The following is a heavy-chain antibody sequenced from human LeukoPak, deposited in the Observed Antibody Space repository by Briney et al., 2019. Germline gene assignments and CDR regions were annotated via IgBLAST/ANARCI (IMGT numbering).Heavy chain of an antibody. V-gene: IGHV1-2*02. CDR2: INPNSGGT. J-gene: IGHJ4*02. Sequence: ASVKVSCKSSRYTFTGYYMHWVRQAPGQGLEWTGWINPNSGGTNYAQKFQGRVTMTRDTSISTAYMELSRLRSDDTAVYYCEREDGSGSMDWGQRTLVTVSS. CDR3: EREDGSGSMD. CDR1: RYTFTGYY. D-gene: IGHD3-10*01.